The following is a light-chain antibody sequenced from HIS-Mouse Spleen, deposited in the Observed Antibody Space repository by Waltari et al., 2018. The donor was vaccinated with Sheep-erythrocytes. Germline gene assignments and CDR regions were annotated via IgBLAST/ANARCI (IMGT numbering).Light chain of an antibody. CDR3: CSYAGSYNHV. CDR2: DVS. V-gene: IGLV2-11*02. CDR1: SSDVGGCNY. J-gene: IGLJ1*01. Sequence: QSALTQPRPVSGSPGQAVTISCTGTSSDVGGCNYVPWYQQPPGKAPKLMIYDVSKRPSGVPDRFSGSKSGNTASLTISGLQAEDEADYYCCSYAGSYNHVFATGTKVTVL.